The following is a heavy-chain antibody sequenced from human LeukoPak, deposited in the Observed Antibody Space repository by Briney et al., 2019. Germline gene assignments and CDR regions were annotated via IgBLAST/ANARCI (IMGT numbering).Heavy chain of an antibody. Sequence: ASVKVSCKACGYTFTVYYVHWVRQAPGQGLEWMGWINPNSGGTKYAQKFQGRVTMTRDTSISTAYMELSRLRSDDTAVYYCARDGSQVVAANWFDPWGQGTLVTVSS. V-gene: IGHV1-2*02. CDR3: ARDGSQVVAANWFDP. CDR2: INPNSGGT. D-gene: IGHD2-15*01. CDR1: GYTFTVYY. J-gene: IGHJ5*02.